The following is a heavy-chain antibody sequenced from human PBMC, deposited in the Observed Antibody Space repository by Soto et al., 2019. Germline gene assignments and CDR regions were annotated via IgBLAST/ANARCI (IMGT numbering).Heavy chain of an antibody. V-gene: IGHV3-30*18. CDR2: ISYDGSNK. CDR1: AFTFSRYG. CDR3: AKYRGVRGGSLDF. J-gene: IGHJ4*02. D-gene: IGHD3-10*01. Sequence: QVQLVESGGGVVQPGRSLRLSCAASAFTFSRYGMHWVRQAPGKGLEWVAGISYDGSNKYYVDSVKGRFTISRDNSKNTLYLQINSLRAEDTAVYYCAKYRGVRGGSLDFWGLGTLVTVSS.